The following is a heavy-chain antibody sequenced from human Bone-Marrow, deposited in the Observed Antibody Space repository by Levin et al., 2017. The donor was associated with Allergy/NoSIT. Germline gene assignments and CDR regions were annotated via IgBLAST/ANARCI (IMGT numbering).Heavy chain of an antibody. Sequence: PGGSLRLSCAASGFPFSDYSMNWVRQTPGKGLEWVSSISRTSTYIYYADSVKGRFTVSRDNAKSSLYLHMNSLRAEDTAVYFCARDGRMHHDVWSGYLDAWGRGSLVTVSS. V-gene: IGHV3-21*06. J-gene: IGHJ5*02. CDR1: GFPFSDYS. D-gene: IGHD3-3*01. CDR2: ISRTSTYI. CDR3: ARDGRMHHDVWSGYLDA.